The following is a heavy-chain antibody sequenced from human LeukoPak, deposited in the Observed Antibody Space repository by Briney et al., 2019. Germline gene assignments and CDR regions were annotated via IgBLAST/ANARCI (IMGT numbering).Heavy chain of an antibody. CDR2: IYHSGGT. V-gene: IGHV4-59*01. CDR1: GGSINDAS. CDR3: ARVGTYYRSLDS. J-gene: IGHJ4*02. Sequence: SETLSLTCTVSGGSINDASWNWIRQPPGQGLEWIGYIYHSGGTNYNPSLKSRVTISLDTSKNQFSLKLSSVTAADTAIYYCARVGTYYRSLDSWGQGTLVTVSS. D-gene: IGHD3-10*01.